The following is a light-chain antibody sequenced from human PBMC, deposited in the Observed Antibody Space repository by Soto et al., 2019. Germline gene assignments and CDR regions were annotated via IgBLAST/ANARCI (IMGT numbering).Light chain of an antibody. J-gene: IGKJ5*01. CDR3: QQYYSFPWT. CDR1: QSINSD. V-gene: IGKV3D-15*01. Sequence: EIVMTQSPATLSVSPGETTRLSCRASQSINSDVAWYQQKVGQTPRLLIHGASTRATGIAARFSGSGSGTDFTLTISCLQSEDFATYYCQQYYSFPWTFGQGTRLEIK. CDR2: GAS.